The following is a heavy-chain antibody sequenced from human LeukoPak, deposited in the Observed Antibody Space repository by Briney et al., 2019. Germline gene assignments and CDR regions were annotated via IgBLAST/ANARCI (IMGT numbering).Heavy chain of an antibody. J-gene: IGHJ4*02. CDR1: GGSISSGSYY. D-gene: IGHD5-18*01. CDR3: ARGLGYSYGSFDY. CDR2: IYTSGST. Sequence: SETLSLTCTVSGGSISSGSYYWSWIRQPAGKGLEWIGRIYTSGSTNYNPSLKSRVTISVGTSKNQFSLKLSSVTAADTAVYYCARGLGYSYGSFDYWGQGTLVTVSS. V-gene: IGHV4-61*02.